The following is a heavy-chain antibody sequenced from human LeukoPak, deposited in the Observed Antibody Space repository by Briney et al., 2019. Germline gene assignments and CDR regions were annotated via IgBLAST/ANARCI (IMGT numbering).Heavy chain of an antibody. CDR3: ASSTIVGAAYYYYYYMDV. CDR2: INHSGST. D-gene: IGHD1-26*01. Sequence: SETLSLTCAVYGGSFSGYYWSWIRQPPGKGLEWIGEINHSGSTNYNPSLKSRVTISVDTSKDQFSLKLSSVTAADTAVYYCASSTIVGAAYYYYYYMDVWGKGTTVTISS. J-gene: IGHJ6*03. V-gene: IGHV4-34*01. CDR1: GGSFSGYY.